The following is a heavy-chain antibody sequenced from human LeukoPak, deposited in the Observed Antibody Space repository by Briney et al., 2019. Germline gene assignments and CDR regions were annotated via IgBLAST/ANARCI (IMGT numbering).Heavy chain of an antibody. Sequence: SGTLSLTCDVSGGSSSSSNWWNWVRQPPGKGLEWIGEIDHSGRTNYNPSLKSRVTISVDKSKNQISLKLSSVTAADTAVYYCASKEYYYYGMDVWGQGTTVTVSS. J-gene: IGHJ6*01. CDR2: IDHSGRT. V-gene: IGHV4-4*02. CDR3: ASKEYYYYGMDV. CDR1: GGSSSSSNW.